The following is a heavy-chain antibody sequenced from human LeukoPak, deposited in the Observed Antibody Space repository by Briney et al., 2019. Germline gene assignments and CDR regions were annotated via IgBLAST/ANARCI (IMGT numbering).Heavy chain of an antibody. CDR2: IYTSGST. D-gene: IGHD4-11*01. CDR3: AREEEYSKYGNYYYYMDV. Sequence: PSETLSLTCTVSGGSISSGSYYWSWIRQPAGKGLEWIGRIYTSGSTNYNPSLKSRVTISVDTSKNQFSLKLSSVTAADTAVYYCAREEEYSKYGNYYYYMDVWGKGTTVTVSS. V-gene: IGHV4-61*02. CDR1: GGSISSGSYY. J-gene: IGHJ6*03.